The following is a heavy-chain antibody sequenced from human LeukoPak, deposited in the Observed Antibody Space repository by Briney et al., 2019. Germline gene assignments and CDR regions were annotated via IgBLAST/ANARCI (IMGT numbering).Heavy chain of an antibody. CDR2: ISGSGGNT. CDR3: AKGGPHYGSGSYYAFGY. V-gene: IGHV3-23*01. D-gene: IGHD3-10*01. CDR1: GFTFSNYA. Sequence: SGGSLRLSCAASGFTFSNYAMSWVRQAPGKGLEWVSAISGSGGNTYYADSVKGRFTISRDNSKNTLYLQMNSLRAEDTAVYYCAKGGPHYGSGSYYAFGYWGQGTLVTVSS. J-gene: IGHJ4*02.